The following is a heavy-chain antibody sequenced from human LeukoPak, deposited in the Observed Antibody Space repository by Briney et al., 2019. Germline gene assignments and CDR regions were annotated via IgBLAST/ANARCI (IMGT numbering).Heavy chain of an antibody. CDR1: GFTFRSYS. D-gene: IGHD4-23*01. CDR3: ARDYPDGGSGKDY. J-gene: IGHJ4*01. Sequence: AGSLPLSLAASGFTFRSYSMNWVRQAPGKGLEWVSYISSSSSTIYYADSVKGRLTISRDNAKNSLYLQMNSLRDEDTAVYYCARDYPDGGSGKDYWGDGRLVTASS. V-gene: IGHV3-48*02. CDR2: ISSSSSTI.